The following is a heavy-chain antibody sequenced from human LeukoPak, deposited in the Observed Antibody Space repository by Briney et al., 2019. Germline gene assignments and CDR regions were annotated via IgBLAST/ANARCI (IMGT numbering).Heavy chain of an antibody. D-gene: IGHD6-19*01. Sequence: GGSLRLSCAVSGFTFRNYGMHWVRQAPGKRLEWVAVISYDESDKYYGDSVKGRFTISRDNSKNTLYLQMNSLRAEDTAVYYCARDTGIAVAGRYFQHWGQGTLVTVSS. CDR1: GFTFRNYG. CDR3: ARDTGIAVAGRYFQH. CDR2: ISYDESDK. V-gene: IGHV3-30*03. J-gene: IGHJ1*01.